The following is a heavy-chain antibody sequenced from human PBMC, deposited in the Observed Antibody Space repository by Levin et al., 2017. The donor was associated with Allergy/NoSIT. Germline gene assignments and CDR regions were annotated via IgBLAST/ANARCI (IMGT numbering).Heavy chain of an antibody. CDR2: ISSSSSYI. Sequence: GGSLRLSCAASGFTFSSYSMNWVRQAPGKGLEWVSSISSSSSYIYYADSVKGRFTISRDNAKNSLYLQMNSLRAEDTAVYYCARGDYYGSGSTGRGNWFDPWGQGTLVTVSS. D-gene: IGHD3-10*01. CDR3: ARGDYYGSGSTGRGNWFDP. CDR1: GFTFSSYS. J-gene: IGHJ5*02. V-gene: IGHV3-21*01.